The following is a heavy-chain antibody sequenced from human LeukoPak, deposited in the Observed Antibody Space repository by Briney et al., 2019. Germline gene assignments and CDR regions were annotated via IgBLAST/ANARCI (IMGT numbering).Heavy chain of an antibody. Sequence: GGSLRLSCAASGFTFSSYAMSWVRQAPGKGLEWVSAISGSGGSTYYADSVKGRFTISRDNSKNTLYVQMNSLRADDAAVYYCAKGRSSYPMDYIFDFWGQGTLVTVSS. CDR3: AKGRSSYPMDYIFDF. CDR1: GFTFSSYA. J-gene: IGHJ4*02. D-gene: IGHD3-16*02. CDR2: ISGSGGST. V-gene: IGHV3-23*01.